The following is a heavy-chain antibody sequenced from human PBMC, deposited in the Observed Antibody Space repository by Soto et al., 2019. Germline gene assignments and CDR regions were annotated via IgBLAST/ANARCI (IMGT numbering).Heavy chain of an antibody. Sequence: EVQLVESGGGLVQPGGSLRLSCAASGFTFSSYWMSWVRQAPGKGLEWVANIKQDGSEKYYVDSVKGRFTISRDNAKNSLYLQMNSLRAEDTAVYYCARWGGYNWGRYFDYWGQGTLVTVSS. D-gene: IGHD6-25*01. CDR1: GFTFSSYW. CDR3: ARWGGYNWGRYFDY. J-gene: IGHJ4*02. V-gene: IGHV3-7*03. CDR2: IKQDGSEK.